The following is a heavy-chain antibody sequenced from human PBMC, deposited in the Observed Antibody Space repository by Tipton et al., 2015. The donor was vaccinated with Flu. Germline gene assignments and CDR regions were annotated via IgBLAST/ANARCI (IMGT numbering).Heavy chain of an antibody. D-gene: IGHD6-19*01. V-gene: IGHV3-23*01. J-gene: IGHJ4*02. CDR1: GFTFSRYA. Sequence: SLRLSCAASGFTFSRYAMSWVRQAPGKGLEWVSAVSGGGAVRYFADSVKGRFTISRDNVKNILYLQMNSLRAEDTAIYYCAKVIPELVAGLDQWGQGTLVTVSS. CDR3: AKVIPELVAGLDQ. CDR2: VSGGGAVR.